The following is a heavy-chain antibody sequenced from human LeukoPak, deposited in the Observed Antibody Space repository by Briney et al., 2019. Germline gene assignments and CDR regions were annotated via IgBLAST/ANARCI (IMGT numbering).Heavy chain of an antibody. Sequence: GGSLRLSCAASGFTFSTYSMNWVRQAPGKGLEWVSSISSSSDYIYYADSVKGRFTISRDNAKNSLYLQMKSLRAEDTAVYYCARGKTSQNIVTRKTYNWFDPWGQGTLVTVSS. CDR1: GFTFSTYS. V-gene: IGHV3-21*01. D-gene: IGHD2/OR15-2a*01. CDR2: ISSSSDYI. CDR3: ARGKTSQNIVTRKTYNWFDP. J-gene: IGHJ5*02.